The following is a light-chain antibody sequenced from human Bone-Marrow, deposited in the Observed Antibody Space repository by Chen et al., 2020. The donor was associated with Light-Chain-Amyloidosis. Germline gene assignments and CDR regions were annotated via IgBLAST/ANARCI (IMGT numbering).Light chain of an antibody. CDR3: HVWDRSSDRPV. CDR1: NIGSTS. V-gene: IGLV3-21*02. CDR2: DDS. Sequence: SYVLTQPSSVSVSAGHTATIACGGNNIGSTSVHWYQQPPGQAPLLVVYDDSDRPSGIPERLSGSTSANTATRTIISVEAGDEADDYCHVWDRSSDRPVFGGGTKLTVL. J-gene: IGLJ3*02.